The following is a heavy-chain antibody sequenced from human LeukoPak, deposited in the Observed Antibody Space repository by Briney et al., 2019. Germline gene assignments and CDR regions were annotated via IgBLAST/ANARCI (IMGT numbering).Heavy chain of an antibody. CDR1: GYSISGGYY. Sequence: SETLSLTCTVSGYSISGGYYWGWIRQPPGKGLEWIGSIYRDGSTYYNPSLKSRVTISVDTSRNQFSLNLSSVTAADTALYYCARLDYTSRVYYYYMDVWGQGTLVTVSS. J-gene: IGHJ6*03. D-gene: IGHD4-11*01. CDR3: ARLDYTSRVYYYYMDV. CDR2: IYRDGST. V-gene: IGHV4-38-2*02.